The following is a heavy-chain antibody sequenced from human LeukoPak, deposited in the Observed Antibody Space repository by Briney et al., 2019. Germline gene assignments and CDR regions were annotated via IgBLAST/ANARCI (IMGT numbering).Heavy chain of an antibody. CDR1: GFTLSDYY. CDR3: ASPRGTSGGYPLFNY. Sequence: RGSLRLSCAASGFTLSDYYMSWIRQAPGKGLEWVSYISRSGSATYYADSVKGRFTISRDNAKNSLYLQMNSLRAEDTAVYYCASPRGTSGGYPLFNYWGQGTLVTVSS. V-gene: IGHV3-11*01. J-gene: IGHJ4*02. CDR2: ISRSGSAT. D-gene: IGHD2-15*01.